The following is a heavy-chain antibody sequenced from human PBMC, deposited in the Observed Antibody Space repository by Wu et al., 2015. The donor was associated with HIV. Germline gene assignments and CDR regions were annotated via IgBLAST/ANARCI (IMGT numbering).Heavy chain of an antibody. CDR1: GYTFTSYG. CDR3: ASAVTFSVTPYAFDI. V-gene: IGHV1-69*05. Sequence: QVQLVQSGAEVKKPGASVKVSCKASGYTFTSYGISWVRQAPGQGLEWMGGIIPIFGTANYAQKFQGRVTITTDESTSTAYMELSSLRSEDTAVYYCASAVTFSVTPYAFDIWGQGTMVTVSS. CDR2: IIPIFGTA. D-gene: IGHD3-16*01. J-gene: IGHJ3*02.